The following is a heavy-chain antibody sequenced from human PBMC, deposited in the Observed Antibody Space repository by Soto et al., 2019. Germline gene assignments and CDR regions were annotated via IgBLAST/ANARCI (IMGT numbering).Heavy chain of an antibody. CDR2: IYSGGST. J-gene: IGHJ4*02. CDR1: GFTVSSNY. Sequence: EVQLVETGGGLIQPGGSLRLSCAASGFTVSSNYMSWVRQAPGKGLEWVSVIYSGGSTYYADSVKGRFTISRDNSKNTLDLQMIRLRAEDTAVYYCARDGGLNYDIPLWGQGTLVTVSS. D-gene: IGHD3-9*01. V-gene: IGHV3-53*02. CDR3: ARDGGLNYDIPL.